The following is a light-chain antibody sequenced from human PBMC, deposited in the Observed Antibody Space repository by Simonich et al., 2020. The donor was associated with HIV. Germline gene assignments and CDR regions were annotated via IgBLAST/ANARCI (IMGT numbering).Light chain of an antibody. CDR3: QQLNSYPRALT. V-gene: IGKV1-9*01. J-gene: IGKJ4*01. Sequence: DIQLTQSPSFLSASVGDRVTITCLASQDISSYLAWYQQKPGEAPKLLIYTASTLQSWVPSRCSGSGSGTEFTLTISSLQPEDFATYYCQQLNSYPRALTFGGGTKVEIK. CDR1: QDISSY. CDR2: TAS.